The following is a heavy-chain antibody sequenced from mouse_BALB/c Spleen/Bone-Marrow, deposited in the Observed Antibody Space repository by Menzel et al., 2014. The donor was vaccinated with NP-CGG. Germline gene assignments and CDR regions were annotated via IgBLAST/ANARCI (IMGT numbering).Heavy chain of an antibody. V-gene: IGHV4-1*02. CDR2: INPDSNTI. Sequence: DVQLQESRGGLVQPGGSLKLSCAASGFDFSRYWMSWVRQAPGKGLEWIGEINPDSNTINYTPSLKDKFIISRDNAKNTLYLQMSKVRSEDTALYYCSRLGYYGGFAYWGQGTLVTVSA. D-gene: IGHD2-3*01. CDR1: GFDFSRYW. J-gene: IGHJ3*01. CDR3: SRLGYYGGFAY.